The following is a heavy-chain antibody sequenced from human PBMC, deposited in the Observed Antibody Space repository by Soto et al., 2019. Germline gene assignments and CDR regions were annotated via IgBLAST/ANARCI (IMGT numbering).Heavy chain of an antibody. Sequence: EVQLVESGGGLVQPGRSLRLSCAASGFTFDDYAMHWVRQAPGKGLEWVSGISWNSGSIGYADSVKGRFTISRDNAKNSLYLQMNSLRAEDTALYYCAKDQGGYPPGYFQHWGQGTLVTVSS. CDR2: ISWNSGSI. J-gene: IGHJ1*01. D-gene: IGHD2-15*01. CDR3: AKDQGGYPPGYFQH. CDR1: GFTFDDYA. V-gene: IGHV3-9*01.